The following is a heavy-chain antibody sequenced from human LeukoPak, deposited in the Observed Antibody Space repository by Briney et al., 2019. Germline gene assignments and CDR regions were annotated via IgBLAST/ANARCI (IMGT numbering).Heavy chain of an antibody. CDR2: IYSSGTT. D-gene: IGHD1-26*01. CDR3: ARHRQWERYAFYI. Sequence: SETLSLTCTVSGGSISSSNYYWGWIRQPPGKGLEWIGSIYSSGTTYYNPSLKSRVTIFVDTSKNQFSLKLSSVTAADTAVYFCARHRQWERYAFYIWGQGTMVIVSS. CDR1: GGSISSSNYY. J-gene: IGHJ3*02. V-gene: IGHV4-39*01.